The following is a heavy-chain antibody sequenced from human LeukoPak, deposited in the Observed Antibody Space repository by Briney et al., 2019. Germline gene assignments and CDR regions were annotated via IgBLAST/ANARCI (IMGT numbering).Heavy chain of an antibody. CDR3: GGGSGRWLRDDVFDI. Sequence: VASVKVSCKASGGTFSSYAISWVRQAPGQGLEWMGRIIPIFGTANYAQKFQGRVTITTDESTSTAYMELSRLRSEDTAVYYCGGGSGRWLRDDVFDIGGQGTRATVSS. V-gene: IGHV1-69*05. J-gene: IGHJ3*02. CDR2: IIPIFGTA. CDR1: GGTFSSYA. D-gene: IGHD5-24*01.